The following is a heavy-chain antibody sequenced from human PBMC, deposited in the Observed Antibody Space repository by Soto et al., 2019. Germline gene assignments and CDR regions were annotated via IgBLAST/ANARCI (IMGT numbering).Heavy chain of an antibody. CDR1: GGSISSSY. V-gene: IGHV4-59*05. D-gene: IGHD3-3*01. CDR3: AEHGVNSPFRV. Sequence: PSETLSLTCTVSGGSISSSYWSWIRQPPGKGLEWFGSIYFDGTTYYNSFFESRLTISVDTSKNQFSLKLTYVTAADTAVYSCAEHGVNSPFRVWGQGTMVTVSS. CDR2: IYFDGTT. J-gene: IGHJ3*01.